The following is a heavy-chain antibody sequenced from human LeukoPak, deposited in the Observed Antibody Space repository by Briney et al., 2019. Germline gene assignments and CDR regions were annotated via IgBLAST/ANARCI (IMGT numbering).Heavy chain of an antibody. D-gene: IGHD6-13*01. CDR2: IYSGGST. J-gene: IGHJ3*02. V-gene: IGHV3-53*01. CDR1: GFTVSSNY. CDR3: ARDGIGIAAAGQEDAFDI. Sequence: GGSLRLSCAASGFTVSSNYMSWVRQAPGKGLEWVSVIYSGGSTYYADSVKGRFTISRDNSKNTLYLQMNSLRAEDTAVYYCARDGIGIAAAGQEDAFDIWGQGTMVTVSS.